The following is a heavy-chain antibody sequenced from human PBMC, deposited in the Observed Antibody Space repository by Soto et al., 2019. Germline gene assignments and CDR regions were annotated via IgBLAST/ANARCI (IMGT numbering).Heavy chain of an antibody. CDR3: ARSAPITMIAPDAFDI. CDR2: INPNSGGT. D-gene: IGHD3-22*01. Sequence: DSVKVSCKASGYTFTVYYMRWVLQAPGQGLEWMGWINPNSGGTNYAQKFQGWVTMTRDTSISTAYMELSRLRSDDTAVYYCARSAPITMIAPDAFDIWGQGTMVTV. CDR1: GYTFTVYY. J-gene: IGHJ3*02. V-gene: IGHV1-2*04.